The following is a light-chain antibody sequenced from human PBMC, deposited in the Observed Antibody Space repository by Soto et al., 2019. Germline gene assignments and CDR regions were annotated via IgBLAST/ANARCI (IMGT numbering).Light chain of an antibody. CDR2: AAS. J-gene: IGKJ2*02. Sequence: DIQMTQSPSSLSASVGDRVTITCRASQSISSYLNWYQQKPGKAPKLLIYAASSLQSGVPSRFSGSGSGTDFTLTISSLQPEDFATYYGQQSYSTPPRTFGQGTKLEIK. CDR1: QSISSY. V-gene: IGKV1-39*01. CDR3: QQSYSTPPRT.